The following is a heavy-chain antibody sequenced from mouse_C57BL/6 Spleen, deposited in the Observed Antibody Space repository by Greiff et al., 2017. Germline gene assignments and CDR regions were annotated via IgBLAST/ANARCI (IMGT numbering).Heavy chain of an antibody. CDR2: ISSGSSTI. CDR1: GFTFSDYG. V-gene: IGHV5-17*01. Sequence: EVMLVESGGGLVKPGGSLKLSCAASGFTFSDYGMHWVRQAPEKGLEWVAYISSGSSTIYYADTVKGRFTISRDNAKNTLFLQMTSLRSEDTAMYYCARDPLYYGSSSYAMDYWGQGTSVTVSS. D-gene: IGHD1-1*01. J-gene: IGHJ4*01. CDR3: ARDPLYYGSSSYAMDY.